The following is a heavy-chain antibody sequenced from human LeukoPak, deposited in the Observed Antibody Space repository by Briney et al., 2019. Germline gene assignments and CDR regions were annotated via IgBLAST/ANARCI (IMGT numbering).Heavy chain of an antibody. D-gene: IGHD3-22*01. V-gene: IGHV3-30*04. J-gene: IGHJ4*02. CDR2: ISYDGSNK. Sequence: GESLRLSCAASGFTFSSYAMHWVRQAPGKGLEWVAVISYDGSNKYYADSVKGRFTISRDNSKNTLYLQMNSLRAEDTAVYYCARSPEDYYDSSGPLDYWGQGTLVTVSS. CDR3: ARSPEDYYDSSGPLDY. CDR1: GFTFSSYA.